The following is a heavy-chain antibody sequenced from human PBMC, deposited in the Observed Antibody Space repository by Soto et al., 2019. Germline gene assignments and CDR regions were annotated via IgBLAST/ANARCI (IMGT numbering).Heavy chain of an antibody. CDR3: ARDLGGPAADV. CDR2: ISAYNGNT. D-gene: IGHD2-2*01. J-gene: IGHJ6*02. CDR1: GYTFTSYG. V-gene: IGHV1-18*04. Sequence: GASVKVSCKASGYTFTSYGISWVRQAPGQGLEWMGWISAYNGNTNYAQKLQGRVTMTTDTSASTAYIELRSLRSDDTAVYYCARDLGGPAADVWGQGTTVTVSS.